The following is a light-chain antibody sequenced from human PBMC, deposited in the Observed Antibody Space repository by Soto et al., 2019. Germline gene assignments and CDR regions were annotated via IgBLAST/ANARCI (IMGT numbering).Light chain of an antibody. J-gene: IGLJ2*01. CDR2: DVS. CDR3: SSNADSYKLE. Sequence: QSVLTQPRSVSASPGQSVTISCTGTSNDIGRYDYVSWYQHHPGKAPTLVIFDVSKRPSGVPDRFSGSKSGNTASLPISGLEPDDEADYYCSSNADSYKLEIGGGTKLTVL. CDR1: SNDIGRYDY. V-gene: IGLV2-11*01.